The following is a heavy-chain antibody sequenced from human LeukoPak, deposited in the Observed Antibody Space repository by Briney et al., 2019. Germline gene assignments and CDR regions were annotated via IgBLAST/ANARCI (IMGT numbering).Heavy chain of an antibody. D-gene: IGHD2-15*01. Sequence: GGSLRLSCVASAITFRNYAMSWVRQAPGKGLEWVSAISDSGGNTYYADSVKGRFTISRDNSKYTLYLQMNSLRAEDTAVYYCAKRRGGFDIWGQGTMVTVSS. J-gene: IGHJ3*02. CDR2: ISDSGGNT. CDR3: AKRRGGFDI. V-gene: IGHV3-23*01. CDR1: AITFRNYA.